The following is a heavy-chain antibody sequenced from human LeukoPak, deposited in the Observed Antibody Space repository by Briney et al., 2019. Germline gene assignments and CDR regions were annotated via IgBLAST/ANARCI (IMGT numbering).Heavy chain of an antibody. V-gene: IGHV3-7*01. J-gene: IGHJ3*02. CDR1: GFTFSTHW. D-gene: IGHD5-24*01. Sequence: PGGSLRLSCVASGFTFSTHWMAWVRQAPGKGLEWVAKIKEDGSETSYVDSVKGRLTISRDNAKNSLHLQMNSLRAEDTGLYYCVRMQMDTGYRPFDIWGQGTMVTVSS. CDR2: IKEDGSET. CDR3: VRMQMDTGYRPFDI.